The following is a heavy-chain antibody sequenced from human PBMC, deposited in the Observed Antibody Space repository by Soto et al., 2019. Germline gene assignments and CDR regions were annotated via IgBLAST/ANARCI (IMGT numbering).Heavy chain of an antibody. J-gene: IGHJ5*02. CDR1: VFTFSNYA. V-gene: IGHV3-23*01. CDR2: ISGSGGSA. CDR3: AKDPYSGVLVPVAIGFDP. D-gene: IGHD2-2*01. Sequence: WWSLRLSCSASVFTFSNYAMTWFRQGPGKGLEWVSAISGSGGSAYYADSVKGRFTISRDNSKNTLYLQMNSLRADDSGVYYCAKDPYSGVLVPVAIGFDPWGPGTLVTVSS.